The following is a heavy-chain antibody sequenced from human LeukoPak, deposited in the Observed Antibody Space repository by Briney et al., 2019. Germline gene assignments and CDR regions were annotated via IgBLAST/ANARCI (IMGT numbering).Heavy chain of an antibody. Sequence: GGSLRLSCAVSGLTFNNYAMSWVRQAPGKGLEWVSGINSDGGSTSYADSVKGRFTISRDNAKNTLYLQMNSLRAEDTAVYYCARDPRHLRYDSSGYPLDYWGQGTLVTVPS. D-gene: IGHD3-22*01. J-gene: IGHJ4*02. CDR2: INSDGGST. V-gene: IGHV3-74*01. CDR1: GLTFNNYA. CDR3: ARDPRHLRYDSSGYPLDY.